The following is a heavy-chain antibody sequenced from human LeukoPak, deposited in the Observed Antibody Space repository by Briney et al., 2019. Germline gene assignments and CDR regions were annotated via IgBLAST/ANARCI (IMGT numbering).Heavy chain of an antibody. Sequence: ASVKVSCKVSGYTFTGYYMHWVRQAPGQGLEWMGWINPNSGGTNYAQKFQGRVTMTRDTSISTAYMELSRLRSDDTAVYYCARNKALEVATILVLSWFDPWGQGTLVTVSS. CDR3: ARNKALEVATILVLSWFDP. CDR2: INPNSGGT. J-gene: IGHJ5*02. V-gene: IGHV1-2*02. D-gene: IGHD5-12*01. CDR1: GYTFTGYY.